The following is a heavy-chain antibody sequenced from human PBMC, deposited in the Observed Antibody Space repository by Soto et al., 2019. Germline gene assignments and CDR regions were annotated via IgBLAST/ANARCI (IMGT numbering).Heavy chain of an antibody. Sequence: EASVKVSCKASGYTFTSYYMHWVRQAPGQGLEWMGIINPSGGSTSYAQKFQGRVTMTRDTSTSTVYMELSSLRSEDTAVYYCARDYRRVEMATKDEYFDYWGQGTLVTVSS. CDR2: INPSGGST. D-gene: IGHD5-12*01. V-gene: IGHV1-46*01. CDR3: ARDYRRVEMATKDEYFDY. J-gene: IGHJ4*02. CDR1: GYTFTSYY.